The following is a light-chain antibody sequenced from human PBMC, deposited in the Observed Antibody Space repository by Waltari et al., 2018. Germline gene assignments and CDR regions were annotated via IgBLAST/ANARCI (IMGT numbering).Light chain of an antibody. Sequence: DIQLMQSHSSLSKDVGDRVTITCRASQSIGTSLNWYQQKAGKAPILLIYAASSLSSGVSSRFSGFGSGTDFTLTITSLQPEDFGTYFCQPGYRTPHTFGQGTKLDIK. J-gene: IGKJ2*01. V-gene: IGKV1-39*01. CDR1: QSIGTS. CDR2: AAS. CDR3: QPGYRTPHT.